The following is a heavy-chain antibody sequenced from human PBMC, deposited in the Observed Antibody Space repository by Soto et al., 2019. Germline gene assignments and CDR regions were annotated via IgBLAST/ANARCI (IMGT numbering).Heavy chain of an antibody. Sequence: PGGSLRLSCAASGFTFSSYAMSWVRQAPGKGLEWVSAISGSGGSTYYADSVKGRFTISRDNSKNTLYLQMNSLRAEDTAVYYCAKDIYSSSWSPEPYYFDYWGQGTLVTVSS. J-gene: IGHJ4*02. D-gene: IGHD6-13*01. V-gene: IGHV3-23*01. CDR3: AKDIYSSSWSPEPYYFDY. CDR1: GFTFSSYA. CDR2: ISGSGGST.